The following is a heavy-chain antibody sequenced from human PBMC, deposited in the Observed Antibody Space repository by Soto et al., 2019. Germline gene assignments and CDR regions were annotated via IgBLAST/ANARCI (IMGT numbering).Heavy chain of an antibody. CDR3: AHTLYGSGSYYSGVDAFDL. CDR1: GFSLSTSGVG. CDR2: IYWDDDK. Sequence: QITLKESGPTLVKPTQTLTLTCTFSGFSLSTSGVGVGWIRQPPGKALEWLALIYWDDDKRYSPSLKSRLTIPKDTSKNQVVRTMTTMDPVDTATYYCAHTLYGSGSYYSGVDAFDLWGQGTMVTVSS. D-gene: IGHD3-10*01. V-gene: IGHV2-5*02. J-gene: IGHJ3*01.